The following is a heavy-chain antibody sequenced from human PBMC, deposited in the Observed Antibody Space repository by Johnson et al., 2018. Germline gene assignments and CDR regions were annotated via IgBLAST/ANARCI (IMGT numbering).Heavy chain of an antibody. V-gene: IGHV3-30-3*01. D-gene: IGHD2-15*01. Sequence: QVQLVQSGGGLVQPGGSLRLSCAASGFTFSSYAMHWVRQAPGKGLEWVAVISYDGSNKYYADSVKGRLTISRDNSKNTLYLQMNSLRAEDTAVYYCAGWGYCSGGSCYFIGAFDIWGQGTMVTVSS. CDR3: AGWGYCSGGSCYFIGAFDI. J-gene: IGHJ3*02. CDR1: GFTFSSYA. CDR2: ISYDGSNK.